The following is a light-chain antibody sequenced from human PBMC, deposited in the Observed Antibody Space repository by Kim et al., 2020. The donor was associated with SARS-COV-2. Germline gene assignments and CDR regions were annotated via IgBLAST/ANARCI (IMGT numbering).Light chain of an antibody. CDR3: QKYNSAPWT. V-gene: IGKV1-27*01. Sequence: ASVGDRVTTTCRASQDIANSLSWYQQKPVKVPQVLIYVASTLQSGVPSRFSGSGAGTEFSLTIGSLQTEDVATYYCQKYNSAPWTFGPGTKVDIK. CDR2: VAS. J-gene: IGKJ1*01. CDR1: QDIANS.